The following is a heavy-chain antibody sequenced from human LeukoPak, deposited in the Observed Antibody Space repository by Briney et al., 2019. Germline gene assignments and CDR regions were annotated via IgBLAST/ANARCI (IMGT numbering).Heavy chain of an antibody. D-gene: IGHD3-22*01. J-gene: IGHJ3*02. Sequence: PSETLSLTCTVSGGSISSGSYYWSWIRQPAGKGLEWIGRIYTSGSTNYNPSLKSRVTISVDTSKNQFSLKLSSVTAADTAVYYCASNYHDSSVPDAFDIWGQGTMVTVSS. CDR1: GGSISSGSYY. V-gene: IGHV4-61*02. CDR3: ASNYHDSSVPDAFDI. CDR2: IYTSGST.